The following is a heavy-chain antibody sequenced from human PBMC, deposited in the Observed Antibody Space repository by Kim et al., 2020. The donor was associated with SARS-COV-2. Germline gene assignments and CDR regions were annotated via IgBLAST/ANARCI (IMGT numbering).Heavy chain of an antibody. J-gene: IGHJ3*02. V-gene: IGHV1-69*13. CDR2: IIPIFGTA. D-gene: IGHD1-26*01. CDR1: GGTFSSYA. Sequence: SVKVSCKASGGTFSSYAISWVRQAPGQGLEWMGGIIPIFGTANYAQKFQGRVTITADESTSTAYMELSSLRSEDTAVYYCAREKGGELLSAFDIWGQGTMVTVSS. CDR3: AREKGGELLSAFDI.